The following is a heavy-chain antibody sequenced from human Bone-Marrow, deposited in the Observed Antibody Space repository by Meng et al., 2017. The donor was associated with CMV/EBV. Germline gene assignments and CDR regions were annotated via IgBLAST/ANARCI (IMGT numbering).Heavy chain of an antibody. D-gene: IGHD6-13*01. J-gene: IGHJ5*02. CDR3: ASLAAAGANWFDP. V-gene: IGHV1-69*10. CDR1: GYTFTSYG. Sequence: SVKVSCKASGYTFTSYGISWVRQAPGQGLEWMGGIIPILGIANYAQKFQGRVTITADKSTSTAYMELRSLRSEDTAVYYCASLAAAGANWFDPWGQGTLVTVSS. CDR2: IIPILGIA.